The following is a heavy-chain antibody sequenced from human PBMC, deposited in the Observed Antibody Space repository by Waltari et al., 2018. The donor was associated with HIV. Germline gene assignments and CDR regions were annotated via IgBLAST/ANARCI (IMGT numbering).Heavy chain of an antibody. D-gene: IGHD1-26*01. V-gene: IGHV3-23*01. Sequence: EVQLLESGGGLVQPGGSLRLSCAASGFTFSSYAMSWVRQAPGEGLGWVSAISGSGGSTYCADSVEGRFTISRDNSKNTLDLQMNSLRAEDTAVHYCAKCLGGSYSFDYWGQGTLVTVSS. CDR3: AKCLGGSYSFDY. CDR2: ISGSGGST. J-gene: IGHJ4*02. CDR1: GFTFSSYA.